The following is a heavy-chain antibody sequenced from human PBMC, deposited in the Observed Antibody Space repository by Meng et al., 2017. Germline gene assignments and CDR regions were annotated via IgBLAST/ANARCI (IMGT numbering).Heavy chain of an antibody. Sequence: VQRQASGPGLVKPSQTLSLTCTVSGGSISSGGYYWSWIRQHPGKGLEWIGYIYYSGSTYYNPSLKSLVTISVDTSKNQFSLKLSSVTAADTAVYYCARTVTSLVLDIWGQGTMVTVSS. CDR3: ARTVTSLVLDI. CDR1: GGSISSGGYY. V-gene: IGHV4-31*01. J-gene: IGHJ3*02. CDR2: IYYSGST. D-gene: IGHD4-17*01.